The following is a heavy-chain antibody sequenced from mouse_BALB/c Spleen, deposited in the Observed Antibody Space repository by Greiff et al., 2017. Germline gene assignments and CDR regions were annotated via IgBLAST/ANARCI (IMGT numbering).Heavy chain of an antibody. CDR1: GYTFTTYT. CDR2: INPSSGYT. Sequence: QVQLKESGAALARPGASVKMSCKASGYTFTTYTMHWVKQRPGQGLEWIGYINPSSGYTNYNQKFKDKATLTADKSSSTAYMQLSSLTSEDSAVYYCARDGRYAMDYWGQGTSVTVSS. D-gene: IGHD2-3*01. CDR3: ARDGRYAMDY. V-gene: IGHV1-4*01. J-gene: IGHJ4*01.